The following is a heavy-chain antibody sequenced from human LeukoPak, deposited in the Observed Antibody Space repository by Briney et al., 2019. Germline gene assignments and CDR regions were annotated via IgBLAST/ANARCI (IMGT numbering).Heavy chain of an antibody. J-gene: IGHJ3*02. CDR3: ARGGRGEGTGTTRVAFDI. D-gene: IGHD1-1*01. Sequence: ASVTVSCKHAGYTFTIYYIHWLRQDPGQGLEWMGTINPSGGSTSYAQKFQGRATMNRDTSTSTVYMDLSSLRSEDTAVYYCARGGRGEGTGTTRVAFDIGGEGTRVSVSS. CDR1: GYTFTIYY. V-gene: IGHV1-46*01. CDR2: INPSGGST.